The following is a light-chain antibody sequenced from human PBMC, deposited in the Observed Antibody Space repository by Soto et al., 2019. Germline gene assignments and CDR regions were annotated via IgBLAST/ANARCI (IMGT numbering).Light chain of an antibody. V-gene: IGKV4-1*01. J-gene: IGKJ3*01. CDR1: QSVLYSSNNKNY. CDR2: WAS. Sequence: DIVMTQSPDSLAVSLGERATINCKSSQSVLYSSNNKNYLAWYQQKPGQPPKLLIYWASTRESGVPDRFSGSGSGTDVTRTISSLQAEDGAVYYCQQYYSTPFTFGPGTKVYIK. CDR3: QQYYSTPFT.